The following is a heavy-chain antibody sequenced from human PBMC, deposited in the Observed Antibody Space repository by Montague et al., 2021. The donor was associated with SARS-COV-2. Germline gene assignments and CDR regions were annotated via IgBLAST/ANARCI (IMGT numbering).Heavy chain of an antibody. CDR3: ARGVPTVRGVVRWFDP. CDR2: IYYSGST. Sequence: SETLSLTCTVSGGSISSYYWSWIRQPPGKGLEWIGYIYYSGSTNYNPSLKSRVTISVDTSKNQFSLKLSSVTAADTAVYYCARGVPTVRGVVRWFDPWGQGTLVTVSS. V-gene: IGHV4-59*01. CDR1: GGSISSYY. D-gene: IGHD3-10*01. J-gene: IGHJ5*02.